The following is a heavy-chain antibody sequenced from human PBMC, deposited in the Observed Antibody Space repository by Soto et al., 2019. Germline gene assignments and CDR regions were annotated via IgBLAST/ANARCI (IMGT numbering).Heavy chain of an antibody. V-gene: IGHV1-3*01. CDR3: ARDWWGADFWSGYYLFDY. CDR1: GYTFTSYA. J-gene: IGHJ4*02. D-gene: IGHD3-3*01. CDR2: INAGNGNT. Sequence: QVPLVQSGAEVKKPGASVKVSCKASGYTFTSYAMHWVRQAPGQRLEWMGWINAGNGNTKYSQKFQGRVTITRDTSASTAYMELSSLRSEDTAVYYCARDWWGADFWSGYYLFDYWGQGTLVTVSS.